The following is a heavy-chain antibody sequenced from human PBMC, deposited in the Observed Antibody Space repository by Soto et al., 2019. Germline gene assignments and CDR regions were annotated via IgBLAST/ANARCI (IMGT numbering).Heavy chain of an antibody. V-gene: IGHV4-59*08. CDR1: GGSISSYY. Sequence: QVQLQESGPGLVKPSETLSLTCTVSGGSISSYYWSWIRQPPGKGLEWIGYIYYSGSTNYNPSLKSRVTISVDTSKNQFSLKLSSVTAADTAVYYCARHIVVVPAPFDPWGQGTLVTVSS. J-gene: IGHJ5*02. D-gene: IGHD2-2*01. CDR3: ARHIVVVPAPFDP. CDR2: IYYSGST.